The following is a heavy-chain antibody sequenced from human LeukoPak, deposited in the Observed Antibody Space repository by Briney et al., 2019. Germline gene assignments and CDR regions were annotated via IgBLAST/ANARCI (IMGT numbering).Heavy chain of an antibody. CDR2: IRYDGSNK. CDR3: ARIQTYYYDSSGYYLDY. CDR1: GFTFSSYG. Sequence: GGSLRLSCAASGFTFSSYGMHWVRQAPGKGLEWVAFIRYDGSNKYYADSVKGRFTISRDNSKNTLYLQMNSLRAEDTAVYYCARIQTYYYDSSGYYLDYWGQGTLVTVSS. D-gene: IGHD3-22*01. V-gene: IGHV3-30*02. J-gene: IGHJ4*02.